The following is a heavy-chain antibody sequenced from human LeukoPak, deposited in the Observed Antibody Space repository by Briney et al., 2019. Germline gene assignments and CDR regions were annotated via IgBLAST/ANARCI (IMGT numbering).Heavy chain of an antibody. V-gene: IGHV4-31*03. D-gene: IGHD5-12*01. CDR1: GGSISSGGYY. CDR2: IYYSGST. J-gene: IGHJ4*02. Sequence: PSQTLSLTCTVSGGSISSGGYYWSWIRQHPGKGLEWIGYIYYSGSTYYNPSLKSRVTISVDTSKNQFSLKLSSVTAADTAVYYCARGGYHPGEFDYWGQGTLVTVSS. CDR3: ARGGYHPGEFDY.